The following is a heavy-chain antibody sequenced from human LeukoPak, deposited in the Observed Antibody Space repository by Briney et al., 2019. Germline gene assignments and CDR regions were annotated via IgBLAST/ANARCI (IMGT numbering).Heavy chain of an antibody. CDR2: INSDGSST. J-gene: IGHJ4*02. CDR3: ARERRDYGDPIDY. V-gene: IGHV3-74*01. Sequence: PGGSLRLSCAASGFTFSSYWMHWVRQVPGKGLVWVSRINSDGSSTSYADSVKGRFTISRDNAKSTLYLQMNSLRAEDTAVYYCARERRDYGDPIDYWGQGTLVTVSS. D-gene: IGHD4-17*01. CDR1: GFTFSSYW.